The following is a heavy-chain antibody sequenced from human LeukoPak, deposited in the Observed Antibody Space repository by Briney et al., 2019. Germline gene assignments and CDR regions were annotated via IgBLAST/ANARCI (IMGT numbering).Heavy chain of an antibody. CDR2: INPNTGGT. Sequence: ASVKVSCKASGYTFTAFYIHWVRQAPGQGLEWMAWINPNTGGTNYAQVFQGRVTLTRDTSISTVYMEVTRLKFDDTAIYYCARDRSRGSGQFDPWGQGTLVTVSS. CDR3: ARDRSRGSGQFDP. CDR1: GYTFTAFY. V-gene: IGHV1-2*02. D-gene: IGHD3-10*01. J-gene: IGHJ5*02.